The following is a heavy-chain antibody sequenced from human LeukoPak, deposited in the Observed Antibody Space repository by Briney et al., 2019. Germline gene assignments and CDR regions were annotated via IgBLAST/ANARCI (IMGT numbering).Heavy chain of an antibody. CDR3: ARALGGAFDI. CDR2: ISSSSSTI. Sequence: GGSLRLSCAASGFTFSGYSMNWVRRAPGKGLEWLSYISSSSSTIYDADSVKGRFTISRDNAKNSLYLQMSGLRAEDTAVYYCARALGGAFDIWGQGTMVTVSS. CDR1: GFTFSGYS. V-gene: IGHV3-48*01. J-gene: IGHJ3*02. D-gene: IGHD3-16*01.